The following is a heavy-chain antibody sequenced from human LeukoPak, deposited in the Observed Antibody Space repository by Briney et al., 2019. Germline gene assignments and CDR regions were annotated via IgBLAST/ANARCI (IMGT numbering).Heavy chain of an antibody. J-gene: IGHJ4*02. CDR3: ARVPGKRGSSGYDLY. V-gene: IGHV3-48*01. CDR1: GFTFSSYS. Sequence: PGGSLRLSCAASGFTFSSYSMNWVRQAPGKGLEWVSYISSSSSTIYYADSVKGRFTISRDNAKNSLYLQMNSLRAEDTAVYYCARVPGKRGSSGYDLYWGQGTLVTVSS. CDR2: ISSSSSTI. D-gene: IGHD5-12*01.